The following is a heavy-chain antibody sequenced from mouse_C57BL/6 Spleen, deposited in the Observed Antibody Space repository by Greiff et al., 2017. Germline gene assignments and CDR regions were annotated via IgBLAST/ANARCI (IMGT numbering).Heavy chain of an antibody. CDR1: GYTFTSYW. Sequence: VQLQQSGTELARPGASVKMSCKTSGYTFTSYWMHWVKQRPGQGLEWIGALYPGNSDTSYNQKFKGKATVTAVKSASTAYMELSSLTNEDSAVEYCTCSLYGYDWYFEGWGTGTTVTVST. CDR3: TCSLYGYDWYFEG. J-gene: IGHJ1*03. CDR2: LYPGNSDT. V-gene: IGHV1-5*01. D-gene: IGHD2-2*01.